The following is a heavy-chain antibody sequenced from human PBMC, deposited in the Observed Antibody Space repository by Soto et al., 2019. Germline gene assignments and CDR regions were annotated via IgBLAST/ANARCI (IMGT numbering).Heavy chain of an antibody. CDR1: GGSISSSNW. Sequence: SETLCLTCAVSGGSISSSNWWSWVRQPPGKGLEWIGEIYHSGSTNYNPSLTSRVTISVDTSRNQFSLKLSSVTAADTAVYYCARGAWSNDYWGQGILVTVYS. D-gene: IGHD6-19*01. CDR2: IYHSGST. CDR3: ARGAWSNDY. V-gene: IGHV4-4*02. J-gene: IGHJ4*02.